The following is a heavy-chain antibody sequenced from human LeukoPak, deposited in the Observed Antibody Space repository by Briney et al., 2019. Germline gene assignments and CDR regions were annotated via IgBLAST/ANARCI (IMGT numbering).Heavy chain of an antibody. CDR3: ACEVGATSK. Sequence: GGSLRLSCAASGFTFSSYAMNWVRQAPGKGLEWVSGISGSGGNTYYADSVKGRFTISRDNSKNTLYLQMNSLRAEDTAVYYCACEVGATSKWGQGTLVTVSS. V-gene: IGHV3-23*01. CDR1: GFTFSSYA. J-gene: IGHJ4*02. CDR2: ISGSGGNT. D-gene: IGHD1-26*01.